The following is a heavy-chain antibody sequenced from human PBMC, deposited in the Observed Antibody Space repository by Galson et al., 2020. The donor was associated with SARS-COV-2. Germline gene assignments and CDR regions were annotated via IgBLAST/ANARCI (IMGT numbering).Heavy chain of an antibody. Sequence: ASVKVSCKASGYTFTSYGISWVRQAPGQGLEWMGWISAYNGNTNYAQKLQGRVAMTTDTSTSTAYMELRSLRSDDTAVYYCARDGLYSNYYYGMDVWGQGTTVTVSS. CDR1: GYTFTSYG. J-gene: IGHJ6*02. CDR2: ISAYNGNT. V-gene: IGHV1-18*01. D-gene: IGHD4-4*01. CDR3: ARDGLYSNYYYGMDV.